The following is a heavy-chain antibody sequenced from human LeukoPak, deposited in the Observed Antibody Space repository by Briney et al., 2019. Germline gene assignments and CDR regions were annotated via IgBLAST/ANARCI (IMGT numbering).Heavy chain of an antibody. CDR3: ARHGDILTGFDY. Sequence: PSETLSLTCTVSGGSISSYYWSWIRQPPGKGLEWIGYIYYSGSTNYNPSLKSRLTISVDTSKNQFSLKLSSVTAAGTAVYYCARHGDILTGFDYWGQGTLVTVSS. V-gene: IGHV4-59*08. J-gene: IGHJ4*02. D-gene: IGHD3-9*01. CDR2: IYYSGST. CDR1: GGSISSYY.